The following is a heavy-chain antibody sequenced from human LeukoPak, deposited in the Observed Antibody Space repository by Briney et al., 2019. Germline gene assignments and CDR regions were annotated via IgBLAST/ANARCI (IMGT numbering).Heavy chain of an antibody. V-gene: IGHV1-18*01. CDR2: ISAYSGDT. CDR1: RDTSTSDD. D-gene: IGHD1-26*01. CDR3: ARTGKYSGNYRFDS. Sequence: SPKVSSTASRDTSTSDDFTRGRQAPGQGDEWMGWISAYSGDTDSAQTIQGRVTMTTDTSTSTAYMELRIWRPAATAGYSCARTGKYSGNYRFDSWGQGTVVTVFS. J-gene: IGHJ4*02.